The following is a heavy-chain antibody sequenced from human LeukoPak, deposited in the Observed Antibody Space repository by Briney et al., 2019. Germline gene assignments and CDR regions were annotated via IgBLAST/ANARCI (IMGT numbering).Heavy chain of an antibody. Sequence: SETLSLTCAVSGYSISSGYYWGWIRQPPGKGLEWIGSIYYSGSTYYNPSLKSRVTISVDTSKNQFSLKLSSVTAADTAVYYCARHATTGYYYMDVWGKGTTVTVSS. CDR3: ARHATTGYYYMDV. CDR1: GYSISSGYY. J-gene: IGHJ6*03. D-gene: IGHD4-17*01. V-gene: IGHV4-38-2*01. CDR2: IYYSGST.